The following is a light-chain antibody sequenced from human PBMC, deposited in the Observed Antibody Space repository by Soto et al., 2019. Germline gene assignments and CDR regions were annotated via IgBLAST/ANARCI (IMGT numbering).Light chain of an antibody. CDR2: EVS. Sequence: QSVLTQPASVSGSPGQSITISCTGTSSDVGAYDFVSWYQQHPNKAPKLMFYEVSIRSSGFSNRFSGSNSVNPATLTIFGLQAEDEADYYCSSYTSSSTRVFGTGTKVTVL. CDR3: SSYTSSSTRV. J-gene: IGLJ1*01. V-gene: IGLV2-14*03. CDR1: SSDVGAYDF.